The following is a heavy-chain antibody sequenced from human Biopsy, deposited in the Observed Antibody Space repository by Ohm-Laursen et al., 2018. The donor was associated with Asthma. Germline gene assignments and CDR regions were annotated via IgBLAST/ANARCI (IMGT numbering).Heavy chain of an antibody. V-gene: IGHV1-24*01. Sequence: ASVKVSCKISGYSLTDLSMHWVRQAPGQGLEWMGGHDHEEGGTVDARRFQGRVTMTEDTSTDTAYMELSSLSSDDTAVYYCASDFPKDYARYNFQFWGQGTLVTVSS. J-gene: IGHJ4*02. CDR2: HDHEEGGT. D-gene: IGHD4-17*01. CDR1: GYSLTDLS. CDR3: ASDFPKDYARYNFQF.